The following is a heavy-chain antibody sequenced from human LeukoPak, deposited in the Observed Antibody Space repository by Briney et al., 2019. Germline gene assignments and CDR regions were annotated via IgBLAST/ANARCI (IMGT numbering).Heavy chain of an antibody. CDR3: AREVVLMVYARKFLPFDY. D-gene: IGHD2-8*01. Sequence: SETLSLTCTVSGGSISSSSYYWAWIRQPPGKGLEWIGSIHYSGSTYYNPSLKSRVTISVDTSKNQFSLKLSSVTAADTAVYYCAREVVLMVYARKFLPFDYWGQGTLVTVSS. V-gene: IGHV4-39*07. CDR1: GGSISSSSYY. J-gene: IGHJ4*02. CDR2: IHYSGST.